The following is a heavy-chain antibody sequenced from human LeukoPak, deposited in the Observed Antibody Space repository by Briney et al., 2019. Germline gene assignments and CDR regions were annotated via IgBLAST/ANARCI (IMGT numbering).Heavy chain of an antibody. J-gene: IGHJ4*02. D-gene: IGHD6-19*01. V-gene: IGHV4-38-2*02. Sequence: SETLSLTCTVSGYSISSGYYWGWIRQPPGKGLEWIGEINHSGSTNYNPSLKSRVTISVDTSKNQFSLKLSSVTAADTAVYYCARLRIAVAVLDYWGQGTLVTVSS. CDR2: INHSGST. CDR3: ARLRIAVAVLDY. CDR1: GYSISSGYY.